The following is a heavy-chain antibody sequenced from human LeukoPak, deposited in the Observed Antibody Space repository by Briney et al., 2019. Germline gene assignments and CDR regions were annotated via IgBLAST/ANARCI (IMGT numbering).Heavy chain of an antibody. D-gene: IGHD3-3*01. CDR3: AKLPGPYYDFWSGYYNSYYYMDV. Sequence: PGGSLRLSCAASGFTFSSNAMSWVRQAPGKGLEWVSAISGSGGSTYYADSVKGRFTISRDNSKNTLYLQMNSLRAEDTAVYYCAKLPGPYYDFWSGYYNSYYYMDVWGKGTTVTVSS. CDR2: ISGSGGST. CDR1: GFTFSSNA. V-gene: IGHV3-23*01. J-gene: IGHJ6*03.